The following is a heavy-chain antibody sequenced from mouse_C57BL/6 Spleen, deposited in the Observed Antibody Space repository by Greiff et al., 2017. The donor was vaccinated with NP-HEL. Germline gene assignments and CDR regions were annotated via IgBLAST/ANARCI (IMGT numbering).Heavy chain of an antibody. D-gene: IGHD2-10*01. CDR2: IHPNSGST. Sequence: QVQLQQPGAELVKPGASVKLSCKASGYTFTSYWMHWVKQRPGQGLEWIGMIHPNSGSTNYNEKFKSKATLTVDKSSSTAYMQLSSLTSEDSAVXYCARGAFYGNYEGYWGQGTTLTVSS. CDR1: GYTFTSYW. J-gene: IGHJ2*01. V-gene: IGHV1-64*01. CDR3: ARGAFYGNYEGY.